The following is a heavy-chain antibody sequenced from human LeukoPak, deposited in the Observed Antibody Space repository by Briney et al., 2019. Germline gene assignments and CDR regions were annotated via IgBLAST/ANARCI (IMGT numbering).Heavy chain of an antibody. Sequence: ETLSLTCAVYGGSFRDYYWAWIRQPPGKGLEWVSIIYSGGGSYYVDSVKGRFTISRDNSKNTLYLQMNTLRAEDAAVYYCARVAPGRCSGNSANSCFPYFDNWGQGTLVSVSS. CDR2: IYSGGGS. J-gene: IGHJ4*02. CDR1: GGSFRDYY. V-gene: IGHV3-66*01. D-gene: IGHD2/OR15-2a*01. CDR3: ARVAPGRCSGNSANSCFPYFDN.